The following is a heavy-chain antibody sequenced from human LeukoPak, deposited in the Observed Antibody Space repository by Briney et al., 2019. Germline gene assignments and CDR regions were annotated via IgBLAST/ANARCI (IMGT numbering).Heavy chain of an antibody. Sequence: SETLSLTCAVYGGSFSGYYWSWIRQPPGKGLEWIGEINHSGSTNYNPSLKSRVTISVDTFKSQFSLKLSSVTAADTAVYYCARGLSSSRQTDYWGQGTLVTVSS. CDR3: ARGLSSSRQTDY. CDR1: GGSFSGYY. J-gene: IGHJ4*02. D-gene: IGHD6-13*01. CDR2: INHSGST. V-gene: IGHV4-34*01.